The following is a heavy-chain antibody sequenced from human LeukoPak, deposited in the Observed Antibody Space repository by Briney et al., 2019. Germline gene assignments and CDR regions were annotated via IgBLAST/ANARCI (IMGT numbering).Heavy chain of an antibody. CDR2: ISSSSSAI. Sequence: GGSLRLSCAASGFTFTTYTMNWVRQTPGKGLEWVSFISSSSSAIYYADSVKGRFTISRDNAKNPLFLQMNSLRAEDTAVYYCAREYSSSSGRAFDIWGQGTMVTVSS. J-gene: IGHJ3*02. D-gene: IGHD6-6*01. CDR3: AREYSSSSGRAFDI. V-gene: IGHV3-48*01. CDR1: GFTFTTYT.